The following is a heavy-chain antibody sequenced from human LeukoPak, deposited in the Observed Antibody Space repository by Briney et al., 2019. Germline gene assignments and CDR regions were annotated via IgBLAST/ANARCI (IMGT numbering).Heavy chain of an antibody. CDR1: GFTFSSYG. D-gene: IGHD1-1*01. CDR3: AKGLERESRLDS. CDR2: ITATSSST. Sequence: GGSLRLSCAASGFTFSSYGMSWVRQAPGKGLEWVSAITATSSSTHDADSVQGRFTISRDNSKNTLYLQMNSLRAEDTALYYCAKGLERESRLDSWGQGTLVTVSS. J-gene: IGHJ4*02. V-gene: IGHV3-23*01.